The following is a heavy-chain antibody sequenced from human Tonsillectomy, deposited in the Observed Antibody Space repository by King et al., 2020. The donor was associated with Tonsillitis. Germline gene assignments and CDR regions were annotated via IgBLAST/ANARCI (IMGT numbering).Heavy chain of an antibody. CDR1: TFTISTYG. CDR3: ARDSQEYYDYIWGTNNWFDP. Sequence: QLVQSGGGVVQPGRSLRLSCAASTFTISTYGMHWVRQAPGKGLEWVALIWHDGSKKYYADSVKGRFTISRDVSKNTVYLQMNSLRAEDTAVYFCARDSQEYYDYIWGTNNWFDPWGQGTLVTVTS. D-gene: IGHD3-16*01. V-gene: IGHV3-33*01. J-gene: IGHJ5*02. CDR2: IWHDGSKK.